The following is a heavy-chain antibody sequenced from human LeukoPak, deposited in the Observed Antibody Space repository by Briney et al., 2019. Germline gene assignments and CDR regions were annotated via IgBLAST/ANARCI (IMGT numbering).Heavy chain of an antibody. CDR3: ARVGYYDILTGYYLPDSYYFDY. Sequence: GGSLRLSCAASGFTFSDYYMSWIRQAPGKGLEWVSSISSSSSYIYYADSVKGRFTISRDNAKNSLYLQMNSLRAEDTAVYYCARVGYYDILTGYYLPDSYYFDYWGQGTLVTVSS. J-gene: IGHJ4*02. D-gene: IGHD3-9*01. CDR1: GFTFSDYY. CDR2: ISSSSSYI. V-gene: IGHV3-11*06.